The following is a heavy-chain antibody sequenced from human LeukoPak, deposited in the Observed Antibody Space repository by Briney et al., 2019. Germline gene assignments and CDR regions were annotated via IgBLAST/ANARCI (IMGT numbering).Heavy chain of an antibody. Sequence: PGRSLRLSCVASGFTFSNYGMNWVRQAPGKGLEWVSGIVGSGVTTYYADSVKGRFTISRDNSKNTLYLHMNGLRVEDTAIYYCARDERWIQFNYWGQGTLVTVSS. D-gene: IGHD5-18*01. J-gene: IGHJ4*02. CDR3: ARDERWIQFNY. V-gene: IGHV3-23*01. CDR2: IVGSGVTT. CDR1: GFTFSNYG.